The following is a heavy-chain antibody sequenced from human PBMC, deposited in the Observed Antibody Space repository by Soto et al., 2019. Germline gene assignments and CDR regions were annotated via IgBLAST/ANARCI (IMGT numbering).Heavy chain of an antibody. CDR3: ARGPVTWNYLSNPGDNWFDP. CDR2: INHSGST. D-gene: IGHD1-7*01. Sequence: PSETLSLTCAVYGGSFSGYYWSWIRQPPGKGLEWIGEINHSGSTNYNPSLKSRVTISVDTSKNQFSLKLSSVTAADTAVYYCARGPVTWNYLSNPGDNWFDPWGQGTLVTVSS. CDR1: GGSFSGYY. J-gene: IGHJ5*02. V-gene: IGHV4-34*01.